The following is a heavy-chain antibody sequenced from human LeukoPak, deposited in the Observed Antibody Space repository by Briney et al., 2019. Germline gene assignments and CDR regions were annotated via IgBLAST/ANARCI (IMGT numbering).Heavy chain of an antibody. CDR2: IYYSGST. CDR3: ASFSIVGAIHDAFDI. V-gene: IGHV4-59*01. CDR1: GGSISSYY. J-gene: IGHJ3*02. Sequence: PSETLSLTCTVSGGSISSYYWSWIRQPPGKGLEWIGYIYYSGSTNYNPSLKSRVTISVDTSKNQFSLKLSSVTAADTAVYYCASFSIVGAIHDAFDIWGQGTMVTVSS. D-gene: IGHD1-26*01.